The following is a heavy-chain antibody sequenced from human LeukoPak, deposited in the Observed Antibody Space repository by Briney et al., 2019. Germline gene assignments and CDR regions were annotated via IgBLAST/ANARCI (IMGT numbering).Heavy chain of an antibody. Sequence: SQTLSLTSAVSGGSISSGGYSWSWIRQPPGKGLEWIGYIYHSGSTYYNPSLKSRVTISVDRSKNQFSLKLSSVTAADTAVYYCARVRYGDYLDYWGQGTLVTVSS. CDR3: ARVRYGDYLDY. D-gene: IGHD4-17*01. J-gene: IGHJ4*02. V-gene: IGHV4-30-2*01. CDR2: IYHSGST. CDR1: GGSISSGGYS.